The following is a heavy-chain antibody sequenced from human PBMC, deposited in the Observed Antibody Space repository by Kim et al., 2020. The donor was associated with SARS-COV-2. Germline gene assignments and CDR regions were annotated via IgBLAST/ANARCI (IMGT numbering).Heavy chain of an antibody. V-gene: IGHV1-2*04. CDR2: INPNSGDT. Sequence: ASVKVSCKAFGYTFTGNYMHWVRQAPGQGLEWMGWINPNSGDTKYAQKFQGWVTMTRDTSINTAYMELSRLRSDDTAVYYCARSSYDDILAGVFDYWGQGTLVTVSS. CDR3: ARSSYDDILAGVFDY. D-gene: IGHD3-9*01. J-gene: IGHJ4*02. CDR1: GYTFTGNY.